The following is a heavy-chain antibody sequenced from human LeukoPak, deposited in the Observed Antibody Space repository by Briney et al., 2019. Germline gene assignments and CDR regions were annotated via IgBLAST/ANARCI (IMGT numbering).Heavy chain of an antibody. J-gene: IGHJ4*02. CDR1: GFTFDDYA. V-gene: IGHV3-9*01. CDR2: ISWNSGSI. D-gene: IGHD3-22*01. CDR3: AKDVDSVVITTGAFDY. Sequence: GRSLRLSCAASGFTFDDYAMHWVRQAPGKGLEWVSGISWNSGSIGYADSVEGRFTISRDNAKNSLYLQMNSLRAEDTALYYCAKDVDSVVITTGAFDYWGQGTLVTVSS.